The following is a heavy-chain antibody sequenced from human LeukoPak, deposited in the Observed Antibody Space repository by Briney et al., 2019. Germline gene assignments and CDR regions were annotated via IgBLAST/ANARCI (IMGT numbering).Heavy chain of an antibody. CDR2: ISGSGHGPVT. J-gene: IGHJ4*02. D-gene: IGHD2-15*01. Sequence: PGGSLRLSCAASGFTFSNHAMNWVRQAPGKGLEWVSIISGSGHGPVTYYADSVKGRFTISRDDSKNTLFLHMNSLRAEDTAVYYCAKTLVGEGRIIESSYFDKWGQGTLVTVSS. V-gene: IGHV3-23*01. CDR1: GFTFSNHA. CDR3: AKTLVGEGRIIESSYFDK.